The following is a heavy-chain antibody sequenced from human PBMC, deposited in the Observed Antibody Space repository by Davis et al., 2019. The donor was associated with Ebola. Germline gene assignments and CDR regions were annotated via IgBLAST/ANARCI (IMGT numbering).Heavy chain of an antibody. J-gene: IGHJ4*02. CDR2: IRSKANSYAT. CDR1: GFTFSGSA. V-gene: IGHV3-73*01. D-gene: IGHD3-9*01. Sequence: GGSLRLSCAASGFTFSGSAMHWVRQASGKGLEWVGRIRSKANSYATAYAASVKGRFTISRDDSKNTAYLQMNSLKTEDTAVYYCSWLSPRGVGYWGQGTLVTVSS. CDR3: SWLSPRGVGY.